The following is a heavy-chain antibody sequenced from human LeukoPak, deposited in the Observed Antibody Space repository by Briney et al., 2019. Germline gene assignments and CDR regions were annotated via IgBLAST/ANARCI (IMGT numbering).Heavy chain of an antibody. CDR1: GFTFRSFA. Sequence: GGTLRLSCAASGFTFRSFAMNWVRQAPGKGLECVSAISGGGDFTKYADSVKGRFTISRDNSKSTLYLQMNSLRAEDTAVYYCAKDLDYYDSSGYYLLAEYFQHWGQGTLVTVSS. D-gene: IGHD3-22*01. CDR2: ISGGGDFT. V-gene: IGHV3-23*01. J-gene: IGHJ1*01. CDR3: AKDLDYYDSSGYYLLAEYFQH.